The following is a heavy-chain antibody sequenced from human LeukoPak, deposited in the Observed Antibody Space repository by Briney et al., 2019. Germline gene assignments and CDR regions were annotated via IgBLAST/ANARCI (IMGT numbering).Heavy chain of an antibody. CDR2: IYYSGST. Sequence: PSETLSLTCAVSGGSISSGGYSWSWIRQPPGTGLEWIGYIYYSGSTYYNPSLKSRVTISVDTSKNQFSLKLSSVTAADTAVYYCASQTCGGCHNGDYWGQGTLVTVSS. V-gene: IGHV4-30-4*07. CDR3: ASQTCGGCHNGDY. CDR1: GGSISSGGYS. D-gene: IGHD2-15*01. J-gene: IGHJ4*02.